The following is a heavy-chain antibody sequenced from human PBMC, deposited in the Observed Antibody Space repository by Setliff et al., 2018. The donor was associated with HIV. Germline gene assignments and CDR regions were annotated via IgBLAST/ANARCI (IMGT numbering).Heavy chain of an antibody. V-gene: IGHV3-48*03. J-gene: IGHJ6*02. CDR1: GFSIDDYA. CDR3: AKPLTQWGVSPYHYAVDV. D-gene: IGHD1-26*01. Sequence: PGGSLRLSCTASGFSIDDYAMNWFRQAPGKGLEWVSVINGGTTIYYADSVKGRFTISRDNAKNSLYLKMNSLRAEDTAVYYCAKPLTQWGVSPYHYAVDVWGQGTTVTVSS. CDR2: INGGTTI.